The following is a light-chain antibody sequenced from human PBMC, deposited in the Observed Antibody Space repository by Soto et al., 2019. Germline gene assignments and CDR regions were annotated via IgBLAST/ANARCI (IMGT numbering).Light chain of an antibody. CDR2: EGS. CDR3: CSYAGIGTYV. Sequence: QSVLTQPASVSASPGQSITISCAGSSSDVGSDDLVSWYQQHPGKAPKLLIYEGSKRPSGVSNRFSGSKSGNTASLTVSGLQAGDEADYFCCSYAGIGTYVFGSGTKVTVL. CDR1: SSDVGSDDL. J-gene: IGLJ1*01. V-gene: IGLV2-23*01.